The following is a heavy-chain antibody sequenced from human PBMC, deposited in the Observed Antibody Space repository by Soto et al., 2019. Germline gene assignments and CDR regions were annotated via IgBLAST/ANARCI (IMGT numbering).Heavy chain of an antibody. CDR2: ISGSDGKT. V-gene: IGHV3-23*01. Sequence: GGSLRLSCAASGFSFSSYAMSWVRQAPGKGLEWVSTISGSDGKTFYADSVKGRFSSSRDTSDNMLYLQMNSLRDDDTAVYYCARWSYLDYWGQGARVTVSS. CDR3: ARWSYLDY. CDR1: GFSFSSYA. J-gene: IGHJ4*02. D-gene: IGHD2-15*01.